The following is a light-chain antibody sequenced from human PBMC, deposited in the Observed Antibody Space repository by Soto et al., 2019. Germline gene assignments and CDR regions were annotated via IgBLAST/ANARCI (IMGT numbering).Light chain of an antibody. V-gene: IGLV2-14*01. CDR2: DVS. CDR3: SSYTSSSTVV. Sequence: QSALTQPASVSGSPGQSITISCTGTSSDVGGYNYVSWYQQHPGKAPKLMIYDVSTRPSGVSNRFSGCTSGNTASLTISGLQAEDEADYYCSSYTSSSTVVFGGGTKLTVL. J-gene: IGLJ2*01. CDR1: SSDVGGYNY.